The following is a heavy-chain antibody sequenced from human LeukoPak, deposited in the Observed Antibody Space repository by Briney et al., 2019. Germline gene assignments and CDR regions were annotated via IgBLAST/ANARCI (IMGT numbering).Heavy chain of an antibody. CDR2: ISSSSSYI. CDR1: GFTFSSYS. D-gene: IGHD1-26*01. J-gene: IGHJ4*02. Sequence: GGSLRLSCAASGFTFSSYSMNWVRQAPGKGLEWVSSISSSSSYIYYADSVKGRFTISRDNAKNSLYLQMNSLRAEDTAVYYCARSGEYSGSYYFFDYWGQGTLVTVSS. CDR3: ARSGEYSGSYYFFDY. V-gene: IGHV3-21*01.